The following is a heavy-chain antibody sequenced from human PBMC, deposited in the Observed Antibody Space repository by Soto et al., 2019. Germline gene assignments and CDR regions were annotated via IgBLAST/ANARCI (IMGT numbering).Heavy chain of an antibody. CDR2: ISTSGSHA. J-gene: IGHJ5*02. V-gene: IGHV3-11*01. D-gene: IGHD5-12*01. Sequence: PGGSLRLSCTVSGFAFRHNYLTWSSQAPGKGLAWLSYISTSGSHAYYADSVKGRFTISTDNAKKALYLQMDSLRAEDTGVYYSATGGIYDEAWGQGTMGTVSS. CDR1: GFAFRHNY. CDR3: ATGGIYDEA.